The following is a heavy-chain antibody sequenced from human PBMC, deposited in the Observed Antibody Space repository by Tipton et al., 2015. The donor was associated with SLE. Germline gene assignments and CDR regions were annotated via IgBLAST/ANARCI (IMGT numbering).Heavy chain of an antibody. CDR3: ARGGYYYHSGGDFDL. Sequence: LEWIGYIYHSGSTYYNPSLKSRVTISVDRSKNQFSLKLSSVTAADTAVYYCARGGYYYHSGGDFDLWGRGTLVTVSS. D-gene: IGHD3-22*01. CDR2: IYHSGST. J-gene: IGHJ2*01. V-gene: IGHV4-30-2*01.